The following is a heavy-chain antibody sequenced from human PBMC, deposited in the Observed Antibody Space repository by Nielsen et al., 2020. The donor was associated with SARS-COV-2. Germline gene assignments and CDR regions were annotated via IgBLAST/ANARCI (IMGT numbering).Heavy chain of an antibody. CDR3: AGASITIFGVVDY. D-gene: IGHD3-3*01. Sequence: SETLSLTCAVSGGSISSSNWWSWVRQPPGKGLEWIGEIYHSGSTNYNPSLKSRVTISVDKSKNQFSLKLSSVSAADTAVYYCAGASITIFGVVDYWGQGTLVTVSS. CDR2: IYHSGST. J-gene: IGHJ4*02. V-gene: IGHV4-4*02. CDR1: GGSISSSNW.